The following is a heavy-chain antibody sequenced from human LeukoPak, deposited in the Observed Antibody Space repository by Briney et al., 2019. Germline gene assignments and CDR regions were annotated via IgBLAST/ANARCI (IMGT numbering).Heavy chain of an antibody. CDR3: ARGLGGATLDY. V-gene: IGHV4-34*01. D-gene: IGHD1-26*01. J-gene: IGHJ4*02. CDR2: INHSGST. Sequence: PSETLSLTCAVYGGSFSGYYWSWIRQPPGEGLEWIGEINHSGSTNYNPSLKSRVTISVDTSKNQFSLKLSSVTAADTAVYYCARGLGGATLDYWGQGTLVTVSS. CDR1: GGSFSGYY.